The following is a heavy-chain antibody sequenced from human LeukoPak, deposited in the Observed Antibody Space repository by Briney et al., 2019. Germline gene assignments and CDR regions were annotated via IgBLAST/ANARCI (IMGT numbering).Heavy chain of an antibody. D-gene: IGHD3-10*01. CDR3: ARNNHYYGSGSYYSENDAFDI. V-gene: IGHV5-51*01. J-gene: IGHJ3*02. Sequence: PGESLKISCKGSGYSFTSYWIGWVRQMPGKGLEWMGIIYPGDSDTRYSPSFQGQVTISADKSISTTYLQWSSLKASDTAMYYCARNNHYYGSGSYYSENDAFDIWGQGTMVTVSS. CDR1: GYSFTSYW. CDR2: IYPGDSDT.